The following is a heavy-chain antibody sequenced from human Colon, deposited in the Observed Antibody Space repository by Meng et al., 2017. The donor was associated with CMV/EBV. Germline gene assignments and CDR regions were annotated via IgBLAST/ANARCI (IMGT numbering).Heavy chain of an antibody. D-gene: IGHD5-18*01. CDR1: GFTFSSYE. CDR2: ISSSGSTI. J-gene: IGHJ3*02. CDR3: ARVGTGGRAFDI. Sequence: GGSLRLSCAASGFTFSSYEMNWVRQAPGKGLEWVSYISSSGSTIYYADSVKGRFTISRDNSKNTLYLQMNSLRAEDTAVYYCARVGTGGRAFDIWGQGTMVTVSS. V-gene: IGHV3-48*03.